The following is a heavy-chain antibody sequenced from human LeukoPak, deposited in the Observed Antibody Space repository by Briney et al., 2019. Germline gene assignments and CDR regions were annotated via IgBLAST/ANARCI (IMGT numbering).Heavy chain of an antibody. CDR1: GFTFSNFW. J-gene: IGHJ4*02. CDR3: ARDPFDY. V-gene: IGHV3-7*03. CDR2: IKQDGSVK. Sequence: GGSLRLSCAASGFTFSNFWMNWVRQAPGKGLEWVANIKQDGSVKHYVDSVEGRFTISRDNTKNSLYLQMNSLRAEDTAVYYCARDPFDYWGQGTLVTVSS.